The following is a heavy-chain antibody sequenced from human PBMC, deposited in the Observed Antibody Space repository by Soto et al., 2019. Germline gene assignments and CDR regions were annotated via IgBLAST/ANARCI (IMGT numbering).Heavy chain of an antibody. CDR2: TYYRSKWYK. V-gene: IGHV6-1*01. CDR1: GGSVSSNSAA. J-gene: IGHJ4*02. Sequence: PSQTLSLTCAISGGSVSSNSAAWNWIRQSPSRGLEWLGRTYYRSKWYKDYAVSVKSRITINPDTSKNRISLQLNSVTPEDTAVYYCARGDSSGWSRGGFDYWGQGTLVTVSS. CDR3: ARGDSSGWSRGGFDY. D-gene: IGHD6-19*01.